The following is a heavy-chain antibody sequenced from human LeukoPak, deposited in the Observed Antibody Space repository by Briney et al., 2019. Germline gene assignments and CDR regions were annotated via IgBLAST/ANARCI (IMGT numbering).Heavy chain of an antibody. V-gene: IGHV4-38-2*02. D-gene: IGHD3-22*01. CDR2: IYDSGRT. CDR1: GYSISSGFY. CDR3: ARDRYDSVYNWFDP. Sequence: SETLSLTCTVSGYSISSGFYWGWIRQPPGKGLEWIGSIYDSGRTYYNPSLKSRVTMSVDTSRNQFSLKLSSVTAADTAVYYCARDRYDSVYNWFDPWGQGTLVTVSS. J-gene: IGHJ5*02.